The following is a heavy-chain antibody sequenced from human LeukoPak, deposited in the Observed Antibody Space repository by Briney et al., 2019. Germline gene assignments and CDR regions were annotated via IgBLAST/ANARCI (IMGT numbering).Heavy chain of an antibody. CDR1: GYTFTGYY. D-gene: IGHD6-6*01. CDR2: INPNSGGT. J-gene: IGHJ6*03. CDR3: ARTPAIAARYYYYYMDV. Sequence: ASVKVSCKASGYTFTGYYMHWVRQAPGQGLEWMGWINPNSGGTNYAQKFQGRVTMTRDTSISTAYMELSRLRSDDTAVYYCARTPAIAARYYYYYMDVWGKGTTVTVSS. V-gene: IGHV1-2*02.